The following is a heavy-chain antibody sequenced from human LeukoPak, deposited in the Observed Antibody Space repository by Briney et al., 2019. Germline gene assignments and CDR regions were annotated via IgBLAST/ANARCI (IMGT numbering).Heavy chain of an antibody. J-gene: IGHJ3*02. CDR1: GYTFTSNG. CDR3: ASSRKGAVAGKMNAFDI. Sequence: ASVKVSCKASGYTFTSNGISWVRQAPGQGLEWMGWISAYNGNTNYAQNLQGRVTMTRDMSTSTVYMELSSLRSEDTAMYYCASSRKGAVAGKMNAFDIWGQGTMVTVSS. V-gene: IGHV1-18*01. D-gene: IGHD6-19*01. CDR2: ISAYNGNT.